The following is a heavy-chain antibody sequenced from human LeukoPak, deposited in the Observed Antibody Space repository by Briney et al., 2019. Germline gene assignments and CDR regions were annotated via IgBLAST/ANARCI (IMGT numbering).Heavy chain of an antibody. D-gene: IGHD6-19*01. CDR3: ARHWQWLDY. V-gene: IGHV4-59*08. CDR2: IYYSGST. Sequence: NPSETLSLTCTVSGGSISSYYWSWIRQPPGKGLEWIGYIYYSGSTNYNPSLKSRVTISVDTSKNQFSLKLSSVTAADTAVYYCARHWQWLDYWGQGTLVTVSS. J-gene: IGHJ4*02. CDR1: GGSISSYY.